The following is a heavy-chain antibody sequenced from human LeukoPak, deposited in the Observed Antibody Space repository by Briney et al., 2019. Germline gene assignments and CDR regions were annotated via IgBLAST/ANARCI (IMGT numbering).Heavy chain of an antibody. CDR3: ARVQNDYGDYYFDY. CDR2: ISSSSSYI. CDR1: GFTVSSNY. J-gene: IGHJ4*02. Sequence: GGSLRLSCAASGFTVSSNYMSWVRQAPGKGLEWVSSISSSSSYIYYADSVKGRFTISRDNAKNSLYLQMNSLRAEDTAVYYCARVQNDYGDYYFDYWGQGTLVTVSS. D-gene: IGHD4-17*01. V-gene: IGHV3-21*01.